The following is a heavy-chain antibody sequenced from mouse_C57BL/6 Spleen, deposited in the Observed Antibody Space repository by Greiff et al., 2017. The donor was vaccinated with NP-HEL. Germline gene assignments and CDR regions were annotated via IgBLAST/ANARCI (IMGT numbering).Heavy chain of an antibody. CDR3: ARPQTAQARGYAMDY. CDR2: IYPRSGNT. D-gene: IGHD3-2*02. Sequence: VQLQQSGAELARPGASVKLSCKASGYTFTSSGISWVKQRTGQGLEWIGEIYPRSGNTYYNEKLKGKDTLPAAKSSSTAYMELRSLTSEDSAVYFCARPQTAQARGYAMDYWGQGTSVTVSS. CDR1: GYTFTSSG. V-gene: IGHV1-81*01. J-gene: IGHJ4*01.